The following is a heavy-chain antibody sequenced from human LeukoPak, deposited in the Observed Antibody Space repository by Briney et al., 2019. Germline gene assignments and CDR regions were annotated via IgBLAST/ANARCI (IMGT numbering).Heavy chain of an antibody. CDR1: GGSISSSSYY. J-gene: IGHJ4*02. D-gene: IGHD2-21*02. V-gene: IGHV4-39*07. CDR2: IYYSGST. Sequence: PSETLSLTCTVSGGSISSSSYYWGWIRQPPGKGLEWIGSIYYSGSTYYNPSLKSRVAISVDTSKNQFSLKLSSVTAADTAVYYCARVNLVTNLCDYWGQGTLVTVSS. CDR3: ARVNLVTNLCDY.